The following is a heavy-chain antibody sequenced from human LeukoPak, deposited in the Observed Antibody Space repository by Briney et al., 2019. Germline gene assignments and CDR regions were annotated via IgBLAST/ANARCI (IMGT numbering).Heavy chain of an antibody. D-gene: IGHD3-16*02. CDR2: ISSSGTTI. CDR3: ANTMITFGGVIVPPFDY. CDR1: GFTFSDFY. Sequence: GGSLRLSCAASGFTFSDFYMSWIRQAPGKGLEWVSYISSSGTTIYYADSVKGRFTISRDNAKNSLYLQMNSLRAEDTAVYYCANTMITFGGVIVPPFDYWGQGTLVTVSS. J-gene: IGHJ4*02. V-gene: IGHV3-11*04.